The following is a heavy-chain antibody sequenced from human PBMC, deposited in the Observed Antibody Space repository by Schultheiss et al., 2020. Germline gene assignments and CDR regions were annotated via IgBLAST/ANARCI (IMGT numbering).Heavy chain of an antibody. V-gene: IGHV4-39*01. CDR3: ASYTAMVRGFGADYYGMDV. J-gene: IGHJ6*02. CDR1: GGSISSSSYY. Sequence: SETLSLTCTVSGGSISSSSYYWGWIRQPPGKGLEWIGSIYYSGSTYYNPSLKSRVTISVDTSKNQFSLKLSSVTAADTAVYYCASYTAMVRGFGADYYGMDVWGQGTTVTVSS. CDR2: IYYSGST. D-gene: IGHD5-18*01.